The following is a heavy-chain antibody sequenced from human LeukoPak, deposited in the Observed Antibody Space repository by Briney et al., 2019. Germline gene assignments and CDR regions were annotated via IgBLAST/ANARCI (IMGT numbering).Heavy chain of an antibody. CDR1: GRSNSSSSYY. V-gene: IGHV4-39*07. Sequence: SDPLSLPCTLSGRSNSSSSYYWGWIRQPPGKGLERNGRNCYRGSAHYNPSLQTRDPISQDTSQNQSSLKLSSVAAADTAVYYWARGGYYGLGNDFRFDPWGQGTLVTVSS. J-gene: IGHJ5*02. CDR2: NCYRGSA. CDR3: ARGGYYGLGNDFRFDP. D-gene: IGHD3-10*01.